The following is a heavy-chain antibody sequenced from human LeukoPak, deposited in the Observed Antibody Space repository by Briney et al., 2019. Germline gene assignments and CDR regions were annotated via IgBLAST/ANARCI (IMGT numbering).Heavy chain of an antibody. D-gene: IGHD5-24*01. CDR1: GFPFGTYG. V-gene: IGHV3-33*01. CDR3: ARDQDGYNLFDI. J-gene: IGHJ4*02. Sequence: PGPSLRLSCTASGFPFGTYGMHWGRQAPGKGLGWVAIIWYDGSEKYYADSVKGRLTISRDNSKNTLYLEMNSLKTEDTAIYYCARDQDGYNLFDIWGQGTLVIVSS. CDR2: IWYDGSEK.